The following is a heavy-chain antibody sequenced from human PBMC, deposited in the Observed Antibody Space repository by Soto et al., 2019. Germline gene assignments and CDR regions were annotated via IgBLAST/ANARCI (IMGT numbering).Heavy chain of an antibody. J-gene: IGHJ3*02. CDR1: GFTFSSYS. V-gene: IGHV3-21*01. D-gene: IGHD3-3*01. CDR3: ARAGLFGVVILVDAFDI. Sequence: GGSLRLSCAASGFTFSSYSMNWVRQAPGKGLEWVSSISSSSSYIYYADSVKGRFTISRDNAKNSLYLQMNSLRAEDTAVYYCARAGLFGVVILVDAFDIWGQGTMVTVSS. CDR2: ISSSSSYI.